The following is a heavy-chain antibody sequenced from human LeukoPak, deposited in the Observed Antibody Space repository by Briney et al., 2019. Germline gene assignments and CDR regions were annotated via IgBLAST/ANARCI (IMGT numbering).Heavy chain of an antibody. CDR3: ARGRREQQLVRDAFDI. D-gene: IGHD6-13*01. Sequence: SGGSLRLSCAASGFTFSSYAMHWVRQAPGKGLEWVAVISYDGSNKYYADSVKGRFTISRDNSKNTLYLQMNSLRAEDTAVYYCARGRREQQLVRDAFDIWGQGTMVTVSS. V-gene: IGHV3-30*04. J-gene: IGHJ3*02. CDR1: GFTFSSYA. CDR2: ISYDGSNK.